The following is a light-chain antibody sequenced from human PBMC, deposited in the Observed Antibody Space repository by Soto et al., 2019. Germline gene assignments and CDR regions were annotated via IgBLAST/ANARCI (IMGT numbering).Light chain of an antibody. CDR1: QSVSSY. CDR3: QQRGA. V-gene: IGKV3-11*01. Sequence: EIVLTQSPATLSLSPGERATLSCRASQSVSSYLAWYQQKPGQAPRLLIYDASNRATGIPARFSGSGSGTDFTLTLSSLEPEDFAVYYCQQRGAFGGGTKVDTK. CDR2: DAS. J-gene: IGKJ4*01.